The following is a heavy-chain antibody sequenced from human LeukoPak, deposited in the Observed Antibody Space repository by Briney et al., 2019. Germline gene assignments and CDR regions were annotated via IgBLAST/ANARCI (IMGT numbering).Heavy chain of an antibody. J-gene: IGHJ4*02. CDR2: ISAYNGNT. CDR3: ARDRKGLYCSGGSCYSVNRNAFDY. CDR1: GYTFTSYG. Sequence: GASVKVSCKASGYTFTSYGISWVRQAPGQGLEWMGWISAYNGNTNYAQKLQGRVTMTTDTSTSTAYMELRSLRSDDTAVYYCARDRKGLYCSGGSCYSVNRNAFDYWGQGTLVTVSS. V-gene: IGHV1-18*01. D-gene: IGHD2-15*01.